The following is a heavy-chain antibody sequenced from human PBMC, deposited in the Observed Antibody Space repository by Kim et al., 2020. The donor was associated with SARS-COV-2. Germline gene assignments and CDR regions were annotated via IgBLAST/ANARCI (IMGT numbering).Heavy chain of an antibody. Sequence: GGSLRLSCAASGFTFSDHYMDWVRQAPGKGLEWVGRTRNKANSYTTEYAASVKGRFTISRDDSKNSLYLQMNSLKTEDTAVYYCARESHDYGVTSGWFDPWGQGTLVTVSS. CDR3: ARESHDYGVTSGWFDP. CDR1: GFTFSDHY. J-gene: IGHJ5*02. D-gene: IGHD4-17*01. V-gene: IGHV3-72*01. CDR2: TRNKANSYTT.